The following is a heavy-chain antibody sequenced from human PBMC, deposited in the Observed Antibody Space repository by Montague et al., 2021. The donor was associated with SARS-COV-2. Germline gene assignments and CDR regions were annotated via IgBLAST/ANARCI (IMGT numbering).Heavy chain of an antibody. D-gene: IGHD3-22*01. V-gene: IGHV4-34*01. CDR2: INRSGSI. Sequence: SETLSLTCAVYGGSLSGYYWSWIRQPPEKGLEWIGEINRSGSINYNPSLKSRVTISVDTSKNQFSLKLSPVTAADTAVYYCARVPDYYDSSGYYFDAFDIWGQGTMVTVSS. CDR1: GGSLSGYY. CDR3: ARVPDYYDSSGYYFDAFDI. J-gene: IGHJ3*02.